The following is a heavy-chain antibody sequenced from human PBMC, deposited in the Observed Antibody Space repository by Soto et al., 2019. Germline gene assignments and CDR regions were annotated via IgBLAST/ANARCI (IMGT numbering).Heavy chain of an antibody. CDR2: IYYSGST. CDR1: GGSISSSSYY. V-gene: IGHV4-39*01. CDR3: ARPDYGGKGRGFDY. Sequence: QLQLQESGPGLVKPSETLSLTCTVSGGSISSSSYYWGWIRQPPGKALEWIGSIYYSGSTYYNPSLKSRVTISVDTSKNQFSLKLSSVTAADTAVYYCARPDYGGKGRGFDYWGQGTLVTVSS. D-gene: IGHD4-17*01. J-gene: IGHJ4*02.